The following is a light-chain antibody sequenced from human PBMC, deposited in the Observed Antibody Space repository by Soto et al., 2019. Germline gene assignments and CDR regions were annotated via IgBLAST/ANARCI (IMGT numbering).Light chain of an antibody. CDR2: LNSDGSH. CDR1: SGHSSYA. CDR3: QTWGTGIVV. J-gene: IGLJ2*01. Sequence: QSVLTQSPSASASLGASVKLTFTLSSGHSSYAIAWHQQQPEKGPRYLMKLNSDGSHSKGDGIPDRFSGSSSGAERYLTISSLQSEDEADYYCQTWGTGIVVFGGGTKLT. V-gene: IGLV4-69*01.